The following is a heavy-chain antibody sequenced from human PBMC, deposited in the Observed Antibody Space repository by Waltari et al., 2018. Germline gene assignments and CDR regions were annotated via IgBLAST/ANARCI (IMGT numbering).Heavy chain of an antibody. J-gene: IGHJ4*02. D-gene: IGHD6-6*01. CDR1: GGSISSSSYY. V-gene: IGHV4-39*07. Sequence: QLQLQESGPGLVKPSETLSLTCTVSGGSISSSSYYWGWIRQPPGKGLEWIGSIYYSGSTYYNPSLKSRVTISVDTSKNQFSLKLGSVTAADTAVYYCARGIAARRSDYWGQGTLVTVSS. CDR3: ARGIAARRSDY. CDR2: IYYSGST.